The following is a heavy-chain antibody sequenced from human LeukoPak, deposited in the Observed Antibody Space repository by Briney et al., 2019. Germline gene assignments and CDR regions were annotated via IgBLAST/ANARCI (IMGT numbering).Heavy chain of an antibody. CDR3: ARTIVVVPAASQTTYYFDY. V-gene: IGHV4-31*03. D-gene: IGHD2-2*01. CDR2: IYYSGST. Sequence: SETLSLTCTVSGGSISSGGYYWSWIRQHPGKGLEWIGYIYYSGSTYYNPSLKSRVTISVDTSKNQFSLKLSSVTAADTAVYYCARTIVVVPAASQTTYYFDYWGQGTLVTVSS. CDR1: GGSISSGGYY. J-gene: IGHJ4*02.